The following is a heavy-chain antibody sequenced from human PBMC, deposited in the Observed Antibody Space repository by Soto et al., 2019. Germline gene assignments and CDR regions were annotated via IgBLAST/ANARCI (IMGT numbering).Heavy chain of an antibody. CDR1: GGSISSGNYY. J-gene: IGHJ3*02. V-gene: IGHV4-30-4*01. CDR3: ARDNSKDYVDHAGAAFDI. D-gene: IGHD4-17*01. Sequence: PSETLSLTCTVSGGSISSGNYYWSWIRQPPGKGLEWIGYIHTSGGTDYNPSLKSRVTISVDTSKNQFSLRLSSVTAADTAVYYCARDNSKDYVDHAGAAFDIWGLGTMVTVSS. CDR2: IHTSGGT.